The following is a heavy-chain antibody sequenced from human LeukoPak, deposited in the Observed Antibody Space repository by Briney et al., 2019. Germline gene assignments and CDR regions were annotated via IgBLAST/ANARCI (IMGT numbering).Heavy chain of an antibody. D-gene: IGHD1-26*01. CDR1: GGSISSYY. Sequence: PSETLSLTCTVSGGSISSYYWSWIRQPAGKGLEWIGRIYTSGSTNYNPSLKSRVTMSVDTSKNQFSLKLSSVTAEDTAVYYCAKSYSGNYNDAFGIWGQGTMVTVSS. J-gene: IGHJ3*02. CDR3: AKSYSGNYNDAFGI. V-gene: IGHV4-4*07. CDR2: IYTSGST.